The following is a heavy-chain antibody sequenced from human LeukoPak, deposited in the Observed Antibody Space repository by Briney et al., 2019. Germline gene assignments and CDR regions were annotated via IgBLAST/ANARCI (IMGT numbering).Heavy chain of an antibody. Sequence: SETLSLTCTVSGGSISSYYWSWIRQSPGKGLEWIGRIYTSGSTNYNPSLKSRVTISVDTSKNQFSVKLSSVTAADTAVYYCARSSSSGWGFRFDPWGQGTLVTVSS. V-gene: IGHV4-4*07. D-gene: IGHD6-19*01. CDR3: ARSSSSGWGFRFDP. J-gene: IGHJ5*02. CDR2: IYTSGST. CDR1: GGSISSYY.